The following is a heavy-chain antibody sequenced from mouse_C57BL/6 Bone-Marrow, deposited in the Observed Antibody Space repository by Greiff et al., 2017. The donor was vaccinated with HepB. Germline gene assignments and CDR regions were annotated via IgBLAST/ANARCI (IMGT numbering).Heavy chain of an antibody. J-gene: IGHJ1*03. CDR1: GFTFSNYW. CDR3: TGGIYYYIYWYFDV. V-gene: IGHV6-3*01. CDR2: IRLKSDNYAT. D-gene: IGHD1-1*01. Sequence: EVKLQESGGGLVQPGGSMKLSCVASGFTFSNYWMNWVRQSPEKGLEWVAQIRLKSDNYATHYAESVKGRFTISRDDSKSSVYLQMNNLRAEDTGIYYCTGGIYYYIYWYFDVWGTGTTVTVSS.